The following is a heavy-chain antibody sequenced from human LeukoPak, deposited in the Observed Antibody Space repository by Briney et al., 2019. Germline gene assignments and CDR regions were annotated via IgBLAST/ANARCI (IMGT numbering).Heavy chain of an antibody. J-gene: IGHJ6*03. Sequence: SETLSLTCTVSGGSISSYYWSWIRQPPGKGLEWIGRIYTSGSTNYNPSLKSRVTISVDTSKNQFSLKLSSVTAADTAVYYCARSHGYYDSSGYYRHYCYYYMDVWGKGTTVTISS. D-gene: IGHD3-22*01. CDR1: GGSISSYY. CDR2: IYTSGST. V-gene: IGHV4-4*08. CDR3: ARSHGYYDSSGYYRHYCYYYMDV.